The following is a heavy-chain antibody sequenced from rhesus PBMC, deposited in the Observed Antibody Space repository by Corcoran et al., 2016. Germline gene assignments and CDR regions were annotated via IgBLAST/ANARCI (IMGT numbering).Heavy chain of an antibody. CDR2: IYGSGSST. D-gene: IGHD4-29*01. V-gene: IGHV4-169*02. CDR1: GGSIRRSY. Sequence: QLQLQESGPGLVQPSATLSLTCAVSGGSIRRSYWSWLRQAPGKGLVWIGYIYGSGSSTNYNPSLKSRVTLSVDTSKNQLSLKLSSVTAADTAVYYCAREAYGSSFFDYWGQGVLVTVSS. CDR3: AREAYGSSFFDY. J-gene: IGHJ4*01.